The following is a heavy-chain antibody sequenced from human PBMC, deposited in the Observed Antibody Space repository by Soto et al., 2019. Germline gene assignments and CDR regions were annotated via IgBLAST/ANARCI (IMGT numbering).Heavy chain of an antibody. J-gene: IGHJ4*02. V-gene: IGHV3-33*01. D-gene: IGHD5-12*01. CDR3: ARDHIVATTHGPPGNY. Sequence: PGGSLRLSCAASGFTFSSYGMHWVRQAPGKGLEWVAVIWYDGSNKYYADSVKGRFTISRDNSKNTLYLQMNSLRAEDTAVYYCARDHIVATTHGPPGNYWGQGTLVTVSS. CDR1: GFTFSSYG. CDR2: IWYDGSNK.